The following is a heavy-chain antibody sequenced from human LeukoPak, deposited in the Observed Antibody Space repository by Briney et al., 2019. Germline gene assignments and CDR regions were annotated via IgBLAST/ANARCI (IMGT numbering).Heavy chain of an antibody. CDR1: GFTFSSYA. Sequence: GGSLRLSCAASGFTFSSYAMSWVRQAPGKGLEWVSAISGSGGSTYYADSVKGRVTISRDNSKNTLYLQMNSLRAEDTAVYYCAKQDYYDSSGYSRLGFDYWGQGTLVTVSS. CDR3: AKQDYYDSSGYSRLGFDY. J-gene: IGHJ4*02. D-gene: IGHD3-22*01. V-gene: IGHV3-23*01. CDR2: ISGSGGST.